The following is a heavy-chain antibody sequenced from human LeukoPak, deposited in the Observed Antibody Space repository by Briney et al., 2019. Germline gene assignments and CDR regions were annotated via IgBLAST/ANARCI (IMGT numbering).Heavy chain of an antibody. CDR1: GCSINSYY. Sequence: MPTETLSLACTVSGCSINSYYLNWIWQTPGKGLEWIGYIYYNGVTNYNPSLKSRVTIAFDTSRNQFSMKLSSVTAADTAVYYSARRAAAVGTYYMDVWGKGTTVTASS. CDR3: ARRAAAVGTYYMDV. J-gene: IGHJ6*03. CDR2: IYYNGVT. D-gene: IGHD6-13*01. V-gene: IGHV4-59*01.